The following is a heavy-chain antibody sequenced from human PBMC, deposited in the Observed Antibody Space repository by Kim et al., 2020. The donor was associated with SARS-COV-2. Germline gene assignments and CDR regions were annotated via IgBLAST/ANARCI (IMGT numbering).Heavy chain of an antibody. V-gene: IGHV4-39*01. J-gene: IGHJ4*02. Sequence: PSLKSRVTISVDTSKNQFSLKLSSVTAADTAVYYCARLVVVVVAATSFDYWGQGTLVTVSS. CDR3: ARLVVVVVAATSFDY. D-gene: IGHD2-15*01.